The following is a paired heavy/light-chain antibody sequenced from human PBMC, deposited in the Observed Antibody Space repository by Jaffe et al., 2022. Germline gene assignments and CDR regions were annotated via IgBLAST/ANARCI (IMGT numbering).Heavy chain of an antibody. CDR1: GFTFSNYA. D-gene: IGHD4-17*01. Sequence: EVQLLESGGGLVQPGGSLRLSCAASGFTFSNYAMTWVRQAPGKGLEWVSAISGRGDSTSYADSVKGRFTISRDNSKNTLSLQMNSLRAEDTAVYYCASHMTSVTTPFDYWGQGTLVTVSS. J-gene: IGHJ4*02. V-gene: IGHV3-23*01. CDR2: ISGRGDST. CDR3: ASHMTSVTTPFDY.
Light chain of an antibody. CDR1: SSDVGGYNY. Sequence: QSALTQPPSASGSPGQSVTISCTGTSSDVGGYNYVSWYQQHPGKAPKLMIYEVSKRPSGVPDRFSGSKSGNTASLTVSGLQAEDEADYYCSSYAGSNNFYVFGTGTKVTVL. J-gene: IGLJ1*01. CDR2: EVS. V-gene: IGLV2-8*01. CDR3: SSYAGSNNFYV.